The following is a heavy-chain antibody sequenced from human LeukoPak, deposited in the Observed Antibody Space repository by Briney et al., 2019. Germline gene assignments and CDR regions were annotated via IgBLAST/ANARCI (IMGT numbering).Heavy chain of an antibody. V-gene: IGHV1-69*05. D-gene: IGHD4-23*01. Sequence: ASVKVSCKASGGTFSSYAISWVRQAPGQGLEWMGGIIPIFGTANYAQKFQGRVTITTDESTSTAYMELSSLRSEDTAVYYCARDRGTVVTFYYYYMDVWGKGTTVTVSS. J-gene: IGHJ6*03. CDR2: IIPIFGTA. CDR1: GGTFSSYA. CDR3: ARDRGTVVTFYYYYMDV.